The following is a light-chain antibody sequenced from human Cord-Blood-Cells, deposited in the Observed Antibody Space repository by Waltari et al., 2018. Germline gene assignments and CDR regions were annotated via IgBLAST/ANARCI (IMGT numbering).Light chain of an antibody. CDR3: SSYAGSNNLV. J-gene: IGLJ3*02. CDR1: SSDVGGCNY. CDR2: EVS. V-gene: IGLV2-8*01. Sequence: QSALTQPPSASGSPGQSVTISCTGTSSDVGGCNYVSWYPQHLGKAPKLMVYEVSKRPAGVPDRFSGSNTGNTASLTVSWLQAEDESYYYCSSYAGSNNLVFGGGTKLTVL.